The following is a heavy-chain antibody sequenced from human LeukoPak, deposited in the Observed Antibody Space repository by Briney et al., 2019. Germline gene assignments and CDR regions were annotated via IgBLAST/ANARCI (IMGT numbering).Heavy chain of an antibody. V-gene: IGHV3-66*01. CDR2: IYSGGST. Sequence: GGSLRLSCAASGFTVSSNYMSWVHQAPGKGLEWVSVIYSGGSTYYADSVKGRFTISRDNSKNTLYLQMNSLRAEDTAVYYCERGNGVFNPYYFDYWGQGTLVTVSS. CDR1: GFTVSSNY. D-gene: IGHD4-17*01. J-gene: IGHJ4*02. CDR3: ERGNGVFNPYYFDY.